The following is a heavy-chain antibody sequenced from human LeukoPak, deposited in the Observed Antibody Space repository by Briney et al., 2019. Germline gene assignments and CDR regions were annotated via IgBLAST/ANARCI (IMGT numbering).Heavy chain of an antibody. CDR1: GGSISSSSYY. CDR2: IYYSGST. Sequence: SETLSLTCTVSGGSISSSSYYWGWIRQPPGKGLEWIGSIYYSGSTYYNPSLKSRVTISVDTSKNQFSLKLSSVTAADTAVYYCARDVTTVYRFDYWGQGTLVTVSS. V-gene: IGHV4-39*07. CDR3: ARDVTTVYRFDY. D-gene: IGHD4-17*01. J-gene: IGHJ4*02.